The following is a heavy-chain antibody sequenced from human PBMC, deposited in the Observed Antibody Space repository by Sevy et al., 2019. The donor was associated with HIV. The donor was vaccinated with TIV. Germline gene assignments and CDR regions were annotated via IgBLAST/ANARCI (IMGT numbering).Heavy chain of an antibody. CDR3: AKDLETMAHYYYGMDV. CDR2: ISWNSGSI. Sequence: GGSLRLSCAASGFTFDDYAMHWVRQAPGKGLEWVSGISWNSGSIGYADSVKGRFTISRDNAKNSLYLQMNSLRAEDTALYYCAKDLETMAHYYYGMDVWGQGTTVTVSS. CDR1: GFTFDDYA. J-gene: IGHJ6*02. V-gene: IGHV3-9*01. D-gene: IGHD1-1*01.